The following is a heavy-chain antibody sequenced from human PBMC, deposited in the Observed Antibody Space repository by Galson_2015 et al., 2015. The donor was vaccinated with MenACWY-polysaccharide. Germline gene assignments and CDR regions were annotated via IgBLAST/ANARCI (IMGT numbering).Heavy chain of an antibody. D-gene: IGHD4/OR15-4a*01. Sequence: SLRLSCAASGFTFSNYAMSWVRQAPGKGLDWVSAISGGGSAKYYADSVKGRFAISRDNSKNTLYLQMSSLRAEDTAVYYCAKRAPMVTSLFYGMDVLGPGTTVTVS. CDR3: AKRAPMVTSLFYGMDV. J-gene: IGHJ6*02. CDR1: GFTFSNYA. CDR2: ISGGGSAK. V-gene: IGHV3-23*01.